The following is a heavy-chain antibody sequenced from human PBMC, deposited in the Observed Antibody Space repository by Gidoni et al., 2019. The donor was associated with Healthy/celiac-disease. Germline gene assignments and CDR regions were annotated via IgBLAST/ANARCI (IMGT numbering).Heavy chain of an antibody. CDR1: GFTLSNAW. CDR2: IKSQTDGGTT. J-gene: IGHJ6*02. D-gene: IGHD2-21*01. CDR3: TTKGDGYYYYGMDV. V-gene: IGHV3-15*01. Sequence: EVQLVESGGGLVKPGGSLRLPCAASGFTLSNAWLSWVRQAPGKGLEWVGRIKSQTDGGTTDYAAPVKGRFTISRDDSKNTLYLQMNSLQTEDTAVYYCTTKGDGYYYYGMDVWGQGTTVTVSS.